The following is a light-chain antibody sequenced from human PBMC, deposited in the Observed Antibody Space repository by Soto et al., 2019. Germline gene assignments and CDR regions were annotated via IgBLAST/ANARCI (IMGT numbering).Light chain of an antibody. Sequence: EIVLTQSPATLSLSPGESATLSCRASQSINRDLAWYVQKPGQAPRRVIYGASTWGTGVPPRFTGSGSGTDFTFTISSLQPEDIATYYCQQYDNLPFGQGTRLEIK. V-gene: IGKV3D-15*01. J-gene: IGKJ5*01. CDR3: QQYDNLP. CDR2: GAS. CDR1: QSINRD.